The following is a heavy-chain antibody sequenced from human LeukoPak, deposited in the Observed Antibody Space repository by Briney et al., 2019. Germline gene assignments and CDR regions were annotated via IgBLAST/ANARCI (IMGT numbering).Heavy chain of an antibody. CDR1: GYTFTILG. CDR3: ARDLGVVVPAPSFDP. CDR2: NSAYNGNT. V-gene: IGHV1-18*01. J-gene: IGHJ5*02. D-gene: IGHD2-2*01. Sequence: ASVKVFYRASGYTFTILGISWVRQAPGKGLEWMGWNSAYNGNTKFAQNLQGRVIMTTDTSTSTAYMELRSLSSDDTAVYYCARDLGVVVPAPSFDPWGQGTLVTVSS.